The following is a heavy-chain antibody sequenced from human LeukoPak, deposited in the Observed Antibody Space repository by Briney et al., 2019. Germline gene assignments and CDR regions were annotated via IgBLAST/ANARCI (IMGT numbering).Heavy chain of an antibody. CDR3: ASTSEVRGSYYPRDYYYYMDV. CDR2: ISGSGGST. V-gene: IGHV3-23*01. CDR1: GFTFSSYA. J-gene: IGHJ6*03. D-gene: IGHD1-26*01. Sequence: GGSLRLSCAASGFTFSSYAMSWVRQAPGKGLEWVSAISGSGGSTYYADSVKGRFTISRDNSKNTRYLRMNSLRAEDTAVYYCASTSEVRGSYYPRDYYYYMDVWGKGTTVTVSS.